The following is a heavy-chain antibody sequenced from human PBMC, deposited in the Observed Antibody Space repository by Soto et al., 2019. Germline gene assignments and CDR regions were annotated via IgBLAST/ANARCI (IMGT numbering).Heavy chain of an antibody. CDR3: ARAISYGSWSPAGY. CDR1: GGSISSYY. J-gene: IGHJ4*02. CDR2: IYYSGST. Sequence: ETLSLTCTASGGSISSYYWSWIRQPPGKGLEWIGYIYYSGSTNYNPSLKSRVTISVDTSNNQFSLKLSSVTAADKAVYYCARAISYGSWSPAGYRGQGTLVTVSS. V-gene: IGHV4-59*01. D-gene: IGHD3-10*01.